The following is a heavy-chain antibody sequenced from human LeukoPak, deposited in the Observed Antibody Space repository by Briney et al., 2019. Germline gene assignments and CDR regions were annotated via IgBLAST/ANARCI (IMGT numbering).Heavy chain of an antibody. J-gene: IGHJ6*03. D-gene: IGHD6-19*01. CDR3: ARVGQRKRSVAAPRYYYYYMDV. CDR1: GGSISSGSYY. V-gene: IGHV4-61*02. CDR2: IYTSGST. Sequence: PSETLSLTCTVSGGSISSGSYYWSWIRQPAGKGLEWIGRIYTSGSTNYNPSLKGRVTISVDTSKNQFSLKLSSVTAADTAVYYCARVGQRKRSVAAPRYYYYYMDVWGKGTTVTVSS.